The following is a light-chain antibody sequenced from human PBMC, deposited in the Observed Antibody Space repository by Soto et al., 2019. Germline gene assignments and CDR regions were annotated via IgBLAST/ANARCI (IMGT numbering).Light chain of an antibody. Sequence: DIQLTQSPSLLSASVGDSVFVTCRASEGISTYLAWYQQKPGRGPKLLVYEASKLQSGVPSRFRGGESGTEFSLTCSSLQPEDVATYDCQQLNAYPFTFGGGTKVEIK. V-gene: IGKV1-9*01. J-gene: IGKJ4*01. CDR3: QQLNAYPFT. CDR1: EGISTY. CDR2: EAS.